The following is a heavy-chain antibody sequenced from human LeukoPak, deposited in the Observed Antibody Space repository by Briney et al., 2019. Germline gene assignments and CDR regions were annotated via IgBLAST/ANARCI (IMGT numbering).Heavy chain of an antibody. CDR1: GFTFSSYA. D-gene: IGHD6-6*01. Sequence: GRSLRLSCAASGFTFSSYAMHWVRQAPGKGLEWVAVISYDGSNKYYADSVKGRFTISRDNSKNTLYLQMSSLRAEDTAVYYCARYSSSSVYWGQGTLVTVSS. CDR3: ARYSSSSVY. V-gene: IGHV3-30-3*01. CDR2: ISYDGSNK. J-gene: IGHJ4*02.